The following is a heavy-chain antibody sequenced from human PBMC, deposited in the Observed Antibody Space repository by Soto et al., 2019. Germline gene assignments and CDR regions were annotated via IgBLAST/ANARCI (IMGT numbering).Heavy chain of an antibody. V-gene: IGHV3-21*04. CDR3: AKGRAYISDGGRDAFDI. D-gene: IGHD6-25*01. CDR1: GFTFSTFS. J-gene: IGHJ3*02. Sequence: PGGSLRLSCAASGFTFSTFSMNWVRQAPGKGLEWVSSISSSSSFIHYADSVKGRFTISRDNAKNSLYLQMNSLRAEDTAVYYCAKGRAYISDGGRDAFDIWGQGTMVTVSS. CDR2: ISSSSSFI.